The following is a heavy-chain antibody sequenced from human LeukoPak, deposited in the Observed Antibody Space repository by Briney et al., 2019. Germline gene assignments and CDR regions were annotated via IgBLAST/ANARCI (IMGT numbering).Heavy chain of an antibody. CDR2: IRSKANSYAT. CDR1: GFTFSGSA. J-gene: IGHJ4*02. CDR3: IQGYGY. D-gene: IGHD4-17*01. Sequence: GGSLRLSCAASGFTFSGSAMHWVRQASGKGLEWVGRIRSKANSYATAYAASVKGRFTISRDDSKNTAYLQMNSLKSEETAVYYCIQGYGYWGQGTLVTVSS. V-gene: IGHV3-73*01.